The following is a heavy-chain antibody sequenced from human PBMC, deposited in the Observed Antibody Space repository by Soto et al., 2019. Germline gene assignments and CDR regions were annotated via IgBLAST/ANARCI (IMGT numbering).Heavy chain of an antibody. CDR1: GYTFANYA. J-gene: IGHJ4*02. D-gene: IGHD2-15*01. Sequence: GASVKVSCKASGYTFANYARHWVRQAPGQRLEWMGWINAGNGNTKYSQKFQGRVTITRDTSASTAYMELSSLRSEDTAVYYCARARCSGGSCYSRNNFDYWGQGTLVTVSS. CDR3: ARARCSGGSCYSRNNFDY. CDR2: INAGNGNT. V-gene: IGHV1-3*01.